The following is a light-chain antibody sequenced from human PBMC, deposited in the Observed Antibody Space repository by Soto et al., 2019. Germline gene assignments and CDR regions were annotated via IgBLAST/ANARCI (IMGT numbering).Light chain of an antibody. J-gene: IGKJ2*01. CDR3: QQYNTYPST. CDR2: KAS. Sequence: DNQMTQSPSTLSASVGDRVTITCRASQSIGSWLAWYKQTPGEAPNLLIYKASTLGSGVPSRFSGSGSGTEFTLTISSLQPDDFATYYCQQYNTYPSTFGQGTKLDIK. V-gene: IGKV1-5*03. CDR1: QSIGSW.